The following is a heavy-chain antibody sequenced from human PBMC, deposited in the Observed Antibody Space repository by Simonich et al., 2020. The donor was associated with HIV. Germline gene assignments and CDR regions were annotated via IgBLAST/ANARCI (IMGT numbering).Heavy chain of an antibody. D-gene: IGHD5-12*01. Sequence: QLQLQESGPGLVKPSETLSLTCTVSGFSISINSYFWGWISQPPGKGLEWIGSIYYSGSHYYNPSLKSRVTISVESSKNQFSLKLSSVTAADTAVYYCARAGYSGYDFDYWGQGTLVTVSS. V-gene: IGHV4-39*01. J-gene: IGHJ4*02. CDR2: IYYSGSH. CDR3: ARAGYSGYDFDY. CDR1: GFSISINSYF.